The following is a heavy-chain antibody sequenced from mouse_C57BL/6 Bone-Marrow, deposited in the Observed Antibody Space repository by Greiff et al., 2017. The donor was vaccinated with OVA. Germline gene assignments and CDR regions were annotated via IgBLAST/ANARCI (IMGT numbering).Heavy chain of an antibody. D-gene: IGHD1-1*01. J-gene: IGHJ3*01. CDR1: GFTFSNYW. CDR3: TASTTVVAPAY. CDR2: IRLKSDNYAT. Sequence: EVQLQESGGGLVQPGGSMKLSCVASGFTFSNYWMNWVRQSPEKGLEWVAQIRLKSDNYATHYAESVKGRFTISRDDSKSSVYLQMNNLRAEDTVIYYCTASTTVVAPAYWGQGTLVTVSA. V-gene: IGHV6-3*01.